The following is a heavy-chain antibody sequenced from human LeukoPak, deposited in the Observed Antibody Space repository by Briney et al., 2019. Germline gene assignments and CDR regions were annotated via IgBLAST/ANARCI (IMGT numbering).Heavy chain of an antibody. V-gene: IGHV3-74*01. J-gene: IGHJ4*02. Sequence: GGSLGLSCEASGFTFSSYWMHWVRQAPGKGLVWVSRINSDGSSTSYADSVKGRFTISRDNAKNTLYLQMDSLRAEDTAMYYCARGTGSYYSLGYWGQGTLVTVSS. CDR1: GFTFSSYW. D-gene: IGHD1-26*01. CDR3: ARGTGSYYSLGY. CDR2: INSDGSST.